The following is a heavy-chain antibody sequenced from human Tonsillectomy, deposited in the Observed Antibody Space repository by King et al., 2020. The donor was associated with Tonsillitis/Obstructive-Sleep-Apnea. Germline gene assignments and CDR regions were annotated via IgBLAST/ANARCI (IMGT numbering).Heavy chain of an antibody. V-gene: IGHV4-59*01. CDR3: ARDSRYCSSTSCSRKFDP. Sequence: LQLQESGPGLVKPSETLSLTCTVSGGSISSYYWSWLRPPPGKGLEWIGYIYYSGSTNYNPSLKSRVTISVDTSKNQFSLKLSSVTAADTAVYYCARDSRYCSSTSCSRKFDPWGQGTLVTVSS. CDR1: GGSISSYY. J-gene: IGHJ5*02. D-gene: IGHD2-2*01. CDR2: IYYSGST.